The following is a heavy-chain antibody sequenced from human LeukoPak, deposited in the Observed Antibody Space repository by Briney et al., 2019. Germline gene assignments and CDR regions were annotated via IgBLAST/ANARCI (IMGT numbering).Heavy chain of an antibody. Sequence: GGSLRLSCAASGFTVTNNFMTWVRQAPGKGLEWVSIIYSDGTTYYVDSVKGRFTISRDSSKNTLYLQMSSLRAEGTAVYYCARNSFLLRSISYYYYMDVWGKGTTVTVS. CDR2: IYSDGTT. D-gene: IGHD2-2*01. CDR1: GFTVTNNF. V-gene: IGHV3-66*02. J-gene: IGHJ6*03. CDR3: ARNSFLLRSISYYYYMDV.